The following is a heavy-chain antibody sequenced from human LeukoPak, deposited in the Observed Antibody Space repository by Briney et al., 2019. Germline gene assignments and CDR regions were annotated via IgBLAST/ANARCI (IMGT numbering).Heavy chain of an antibody. CDR1: GYTFTGYY. CDR2: ISPNSGGT. J-gene: IGHJ3*02. D-gene: IGHD3-10*01. CDR3: ARFPRLLWFGDSAFDI. Sequence: GASVKVSCKASGYTFTGYYMHWVRQAPGQGLEWMGWISPNSGGTNYAQKFQGRVTMTRDTSISTAYMELSRLRSDDTAVYYCARFPRLLWFGDSAFDIWGQGTMVTVSS. V-gene: IGHV1-2*02.